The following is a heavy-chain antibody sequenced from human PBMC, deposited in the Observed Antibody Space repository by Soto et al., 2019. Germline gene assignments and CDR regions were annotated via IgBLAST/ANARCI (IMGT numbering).Heavy chain of an antibody. J-gene: IGHJ4*02. D-gene: IGHD3-22*01. CDR3: ARIASMIVVVSFDY. CDR1: GFTFSSYA. V-gene: IGHV3-30-3*01. CDR2: ISYDGSNK. Sequence: QVQLVESGGGVVQPGRSLRLSCAASGFTFSSYAMHWVRQAPGKGLEWVAVISYDGSNKYYVDSVKGRFTISRDNSKNTLYLQINSLRAEDTAEYYCARIASMIVVVSFDYWGQGTLVTVSS.